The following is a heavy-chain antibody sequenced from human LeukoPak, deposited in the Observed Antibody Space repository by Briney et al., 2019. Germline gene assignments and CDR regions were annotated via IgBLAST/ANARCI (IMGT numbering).Heavy chain of an antibody. V-gene: IGHV3-30-3*01. Sequence: GRSLRLSCAASGFTFSSYAMHWVRQAPGKGLEWVAVISYDGSNKYYADSVKGRFTISRDNSKNTLYLQMNSLRAEDTAVYYCAREPEGLLWFGEYPLRVGSFDIWGQGTMVTVSS. CDR2: ISYDGSNK. J-gene: IGHJ3*02. D-gene: IGHD3-10*01. CDR1: GFTFSSYA. CDR3: AREPEGLLWFGEYPLRVGSFDI.